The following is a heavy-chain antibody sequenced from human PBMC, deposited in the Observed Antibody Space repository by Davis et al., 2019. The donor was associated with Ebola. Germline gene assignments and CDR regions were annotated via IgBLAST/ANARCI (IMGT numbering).Heavy chain of an antibody. CDR3: ARAQFPTTSDH. CDR2: ISSYNGDT. Sequence: ASVKVSCKPSGYIFSNYGINWVRQAPGQGLEWMGWISSYNGDTNYAQNVQGRVIMTSDTATTTAYMEVGSLRSDDTAVYYCARAQFPTTSDHWGQGTLVTVSS. CDR1: GYIFSNYG. D-gene: IGHD1-1*01. J-gene: IGHJ4*02. V-gene: IGHV1-18*04.